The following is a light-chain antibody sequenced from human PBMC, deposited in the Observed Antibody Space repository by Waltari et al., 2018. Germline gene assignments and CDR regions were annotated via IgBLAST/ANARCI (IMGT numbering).Light chain of an antibody. V-gene: IGKV1-39*01. CDR1: QSISTY. CDR3: QQSYGTSWT. CDR2: AAS. Sequence: DIRMTQSPPSLSASVGDRITITCRASQSISTYLNWYQQKPGKAPKLLIYAASTLRSGVPSRFSGSGSGTDFTLTISSLQSEDFATYYCQQSYGTSWTFGQGTKVEI. J-gene: IGKJ1*01.